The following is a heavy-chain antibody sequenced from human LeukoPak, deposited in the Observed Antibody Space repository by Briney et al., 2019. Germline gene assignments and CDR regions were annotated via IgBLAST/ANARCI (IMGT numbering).Heavy chain of an antibody. J-gene: IGHJ4*02. V-gene: IGHV3-21*01. CDR1: GFTFSSYS. CDR2: ISSSSSFI. Sequence: GGSLRLSCAASGFTFSSYSINWVRQAPGKGLEWVSSISSSSSFISYADSVKGRFTISRDNAKNSVFLQMNSLRAEDTAVYYCARGGIQLWHGYDYWGQGTLVTVSS. CDR3: ARGGIQLWHGYDY. D-gene: IGHD5-18*01.